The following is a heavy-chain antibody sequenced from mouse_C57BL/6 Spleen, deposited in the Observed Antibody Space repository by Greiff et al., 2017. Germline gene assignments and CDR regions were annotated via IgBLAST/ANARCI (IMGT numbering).Heavy chain of an antibody. Sequence: VKLQESGPGLVQPSQSLSITCTVSGFSLTSYGVHWVRQSPGKGLEWLGVIWRGGSTDYNAAFISRLSISKDNSKSQVFFKMNSLQADDTAIYYCARSTTVVPDYARDYWGQGTSVTVSS. CDR2: IWRGGST. CDR1: GFSLTSYG. V-gene: IGHV2-2*01. CDR3: ARSTTVVPDYARDY. J-gene: IGHJ4*01. D-gene: IGHD1-1*01.